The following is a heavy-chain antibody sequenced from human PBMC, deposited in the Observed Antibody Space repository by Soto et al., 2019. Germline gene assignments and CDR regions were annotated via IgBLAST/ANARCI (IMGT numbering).Heavy chain of an antibody. V-gene: IGHV3-30*18. J-gene: IGHJ6*02. CDR2: ISYDGNYI. D-gene: IGHD3-16*01. Sequence: LRPSCEASGFAFSSYAMHWVRQAPGKGLEWVGGISYDGNYIYYADSVKGRFTISRDNSKNTLYVQVNSLRPEDTAVYYCAKGILSATIGPYAMDVWGQGTTVTVSS. CDR1: GFAFSSYA. CDR3: AKGILSATIGPYAMDV.